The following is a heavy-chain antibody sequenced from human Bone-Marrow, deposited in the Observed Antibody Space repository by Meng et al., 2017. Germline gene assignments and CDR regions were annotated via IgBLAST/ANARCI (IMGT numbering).Heavy chain of an antibody. J-gene: IGHJ4*02. CDR2: IYSCGST. D-gene: IGHD3-3*01. CDR1: GFTVSSNY. Sequence: QLVDSGGGLIPPGGSLRLSCAASGFTVSSNYMSWVRQAPGKGLEWVSVIYSCGSTYYADSVKGRFTISRDNAKNTLYLEMNSLGAEDTAVYYCARDLGWVLFDYWGQGALVTVSS. V-gene: IGHV3-66*03. CDR3: ARDLGWVLFDY.